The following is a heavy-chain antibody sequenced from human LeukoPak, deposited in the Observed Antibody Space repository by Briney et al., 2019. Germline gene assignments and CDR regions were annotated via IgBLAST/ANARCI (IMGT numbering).Heavy chain of an antibody. Sequence: PGGSLRPSCAASGFTFSSYGMHWVRQAPGKGLEWVAVISYDGSNKYYADSVKGRFTISRDNSKNTLYLQMNSLRAEDTAVYYCAKDRGGAGMYYYYYYGMDVWGQGTTVTVSS. J-gene: IGHJ6*02. CDR2: ISYDGSNK. CDR1: GFTFSSYG. CDR3: AKDRGGAGMYYYYYYGMDV. V-gene: IGHV3-30*18. D-gene: IGHD3-10*01.